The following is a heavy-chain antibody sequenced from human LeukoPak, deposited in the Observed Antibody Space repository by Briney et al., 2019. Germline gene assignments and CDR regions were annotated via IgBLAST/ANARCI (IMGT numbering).Heavy chain of an antibody. V-gene: IGHV3-23*01. CDR3: ARSLTYYDFWSGYYTGLEGGLFDY. CDR1: GFTFSSYA. Sequence: GGSLRLSCAAPGFTFSSYAMSWVRQAPGKGLEWVSTISGSGSNTYYADSVKGRFTISRDNSKSTLYLQMNSLRADDTAVYYCARSLTYYDFWSGYYTGLEGGLFDYWGQGTLVTVSS. D-gene: IGHD3-3*01. CDR2: ISGSGSNT. J-gene: IGHJ4*02.